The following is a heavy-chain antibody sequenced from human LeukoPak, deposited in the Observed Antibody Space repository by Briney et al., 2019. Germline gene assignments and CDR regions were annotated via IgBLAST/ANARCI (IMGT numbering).Heavy chain of an antibody. CDR1: GGSISSSSYY. V-gene: IGHV4-39*07. D-gene: IGHD3-22*01. Sequence: SETLSLTCTVSGGSISSSSYYWGWIRQPPGKGLEWIGSIYYSGSTYYNPSLKSRVTISVDTSKNQFSLKLSSVTAAETAVYYCARDLAYYDSSGHIDYWGQGTLVTVSS. J-gene: IGHJ4*02. CDR3: ARDLAYYDSSGHIDY. CDR2: IYYSGST.